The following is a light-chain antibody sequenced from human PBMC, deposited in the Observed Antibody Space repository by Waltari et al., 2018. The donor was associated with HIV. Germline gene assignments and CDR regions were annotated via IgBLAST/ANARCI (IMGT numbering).Light chain of an antibody. Sequence: QSVLSQPPSASKTPGQRVLMSCSGTNSNVGNNFVSWFQQVPGEAPKLVIYRNDRRPSGVPDRFSAGKSGSSASLAISRLQSDDEADYFCASWDDKLSHWVFGGGTKLTV. CDR3: ASWDDKLSHWV. J-gene: IGLJ3*02. CDR1: NSNVGNNF. V-gene: IGLV1-47*01. CDR2: RND.